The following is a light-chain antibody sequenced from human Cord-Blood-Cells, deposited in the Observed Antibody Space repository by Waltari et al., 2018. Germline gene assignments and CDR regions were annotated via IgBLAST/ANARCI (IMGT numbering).Light chain of an antibody. CDR2: GNN. CDR1: SSNIGSNY. J-gene: IGLJ3*02. Sequence: QSVLTQPPSASGTPGQRVTISCSGSSSNIGSNYGYWYQQLPGTAPKLLIYGNNKRPSGVPDRFSGSSSGTSASLAISGPRSEDEADYYCAAWDDSLSGWVFGGGTKLTVL. CDR3: AAWDDSLSGWV. V-gene: IGLV1-47*01.